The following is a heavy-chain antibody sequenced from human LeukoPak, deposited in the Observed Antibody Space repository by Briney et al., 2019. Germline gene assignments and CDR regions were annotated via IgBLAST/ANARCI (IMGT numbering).Heavy chain of an antibody. D-gene: IGHD3-22*01. CDR1: GFTFSSYS. CDR3: ARDFRYDSSGYYYYYLDY. V-gene: IGHV3-21*01. CDR2: ISSSSSYI. Sequence: GGSLRLSYAASGFTFSSYSMNWVRQAPGKGLEWVSSISSSSSYIYYADSVKGRFTISRDNAKNSLYLQMNSLRAEDTAVYYCARDFRYDSSGYYYYYLDYWGQGTLVTVSS. J-gene: IGHJ4*02.